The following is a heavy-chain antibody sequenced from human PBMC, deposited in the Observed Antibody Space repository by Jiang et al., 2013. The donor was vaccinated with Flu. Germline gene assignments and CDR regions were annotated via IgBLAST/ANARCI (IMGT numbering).Heavy chain of an antibody. J-gene: IGHJ4*02. CDR3: ARDHRVFVGSSPDY. V-gene: IGHV3-20*04. CDR1: GFTLDDYG. CDR2: ISWNGGST. D-gene: IGHD6-6*01. Sequence: GSLRLSCAVSGFTLDDYGMSWVRQAPGKGLEWVSGISWNGGSTGYADSVRGRFTISRDNAKNSLYLQMNSLRAEDTALYYCARDHRVFVGSSPDYWGQGTLVTVSS.